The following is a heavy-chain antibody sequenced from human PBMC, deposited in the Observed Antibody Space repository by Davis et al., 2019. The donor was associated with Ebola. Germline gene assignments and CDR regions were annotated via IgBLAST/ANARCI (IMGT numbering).Heavy chain of an antibody. CDR3: ARDRARLGWYYFDY. V-gene: IGHV3-9*01. CDR2: IRWNSADI. J-gene: IGHJ4*02. D-gene: IGHD7-27*01. CDR1: GFTFDDYG. Sequence: PGGSLRLSCAASGFTFDDYGMHWVRHAPGKGLEWVAGIRWNSADIGYADSVKGRFTISRDNGKNSLYLQMNNLRTEDTALYYCARDRARLGWYYFDYWGQGSLVTVSS.